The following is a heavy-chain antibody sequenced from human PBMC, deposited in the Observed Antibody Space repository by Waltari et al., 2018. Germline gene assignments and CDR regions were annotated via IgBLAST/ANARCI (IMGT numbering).Heavy chain of an antibody. CDR1: GGTFSSYA. Sequence: QVQLVQSGAEVKKPGSSVKVSCKASGGTFSSYAISWVRQAPGQGLEWMGGIIPILGIANYAQKFQGRVTITADESTSTAYMELSSLSSEDTAVYYCARDGSGSYYTPLGAFDILGQGTMVTVSS. CDR3: ARDGSGSYYTPLGAFDI. CDR2: IIPILGIA. D-gene: IGHD3-10*01. V-gene: IGHV1-69*04. J-gene: IGHJ3*02.